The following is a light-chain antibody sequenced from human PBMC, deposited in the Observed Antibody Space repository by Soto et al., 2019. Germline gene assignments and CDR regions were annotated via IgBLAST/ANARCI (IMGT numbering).Light chain of an antibody. CDR3: QQYYDTPST. CDR1: QSVLYSSNNKNY. V-gene: IGKV4-1*01. CDR2: WAS. Sequence: DIVMTQSPDSLAVSLGERATINCKSSQSVLYSSNNKNYLAWYQHKPGQPPKLLIYWASTRESGVPDRFSGSGSGTDFTLTISSLQAEDVAVYYCQQYYDTPSTFGQETKLEIK. J-gene: IGKJ2*01.